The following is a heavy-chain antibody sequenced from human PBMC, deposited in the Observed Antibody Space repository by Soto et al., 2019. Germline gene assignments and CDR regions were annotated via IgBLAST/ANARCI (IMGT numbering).Heavy chain of an antibody. D-gene: IGHD2-2*01. Sequence: GGSLRLSCAASGFTFSNYWMNWVRQAPGKGLEWVANIKQDGSEKYFVDSVKGRFTISRDNAKNSLYLQMNSLRAEDTAVYYCARDLGRTAAGYYYYAMDVWGQGTTVTGSS. J-gene: IGHJ6*02. CDR2: IKQDGSEK. CDR3: ARDLGRTAAGYYYYAMDV. CDR1: GFTFSNYW. V-gene: IGHV3-7*01.